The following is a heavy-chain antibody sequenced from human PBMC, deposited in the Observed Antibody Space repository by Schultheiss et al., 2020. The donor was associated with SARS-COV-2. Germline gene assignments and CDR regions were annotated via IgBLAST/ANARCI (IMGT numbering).Heavy chain of an antibody. J-gene: IGHJ6*03. CDR2: ISGSGGST. Sequence: GGSLRLSCRASGFTFSSYGMHWVRQAPGKGLEWVSAISGSGGSTYYADSVKGRFTISRHNSKNTLYLQMNSLRAEDTAVYYCARVSTDYMDVWGKGTTVTVSS. CDR3: ARVSTDYMDV. V-gene: IGHV3-23*01. CDR1: GFTFSSYG. D-gene: IGHD4-17*01.